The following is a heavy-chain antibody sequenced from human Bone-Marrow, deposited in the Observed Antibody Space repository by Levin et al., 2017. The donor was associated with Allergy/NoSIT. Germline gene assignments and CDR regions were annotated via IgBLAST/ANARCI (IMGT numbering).Heavy chain of an antibody. V-gene: IGHV3-49*04. CDR2: IRSKAYGGTT. CDR3: TRSLPDYGDYEFDY. J-gene: IGHJ4*02. Sequence: GESLKISCTASGFTFGDYAMSWVRQAPGKGLEWVGFIRSKAYGGTTEYAASVKGRFTISRDDSKSIAYLQMNSLKTEDTAVYYCTRSLPDYGDYEFDYWGQGTLVTVSS. CDR1: GFTFGDYA. D-gene: IGHD4-17*01.